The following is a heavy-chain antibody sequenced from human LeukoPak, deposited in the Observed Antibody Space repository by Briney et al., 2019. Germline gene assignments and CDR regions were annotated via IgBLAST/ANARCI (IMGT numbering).Heavy chain of an antibody. CDR1: GGSFSGYY. V-gene: IGHV4-34*01. D-gene: IGHD5-18*01. J-gene: IGHJ6*03. CDR3: ARGRSYGYYYYYYMDV. Sequence: SETLSLTCAVYGGSFSGYYWSWIRQPPGKGLEWIGEINYGGSTNYNPSLKSRVTISVDTSKNQFSLKLSSVTAADTAVYYCARGRSYGYYYYYYMDVWGKGTTVTVSS. CDR2: INYGGST.